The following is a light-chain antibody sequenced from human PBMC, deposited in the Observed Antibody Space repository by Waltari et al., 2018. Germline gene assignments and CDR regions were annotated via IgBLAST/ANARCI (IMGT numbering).Light chain of an antibody. CDR2: KAS. J-gene: IGKJ1*01. CDR3: QQYNSYPGT. CDR1: QSISSW. Sequence: DIQMTQSPSTLPASVGDRVTITCRASQSISSWLAWYQQKPGKAPNLLIYKASSLEGGVPSRFSGSGSGTEFTLTISSLQPDDCATYYCQQYNSYPGTFGQGTKVEIK. V-gene: IGKV1-5*03.